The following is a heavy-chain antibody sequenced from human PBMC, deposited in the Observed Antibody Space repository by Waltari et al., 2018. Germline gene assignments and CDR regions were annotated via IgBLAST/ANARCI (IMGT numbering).Heavy chain of an antibody. CDR2: IYTSGST. Sequence: QLQLQHSGPGLVQPSQTLSLTCTASGGSISSCSSYWSWIRQPAGKGLEWIGYIYTSGSTNYNPSRKSRVTISVDTSKNQFSLKLSSVTAADTAVYYCARGPGVDPWGQGTLVTVSS. J-gene: IGHJ5*02. CDR1: GGSISSCSSY. D-gene: IGHD7-27*01. V-gene: IGHV4-61*09. CDR3: ARGPGVDP.